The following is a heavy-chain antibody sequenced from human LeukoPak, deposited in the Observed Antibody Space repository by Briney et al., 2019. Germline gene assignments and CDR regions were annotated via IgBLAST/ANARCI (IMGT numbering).Heavy chain of an antibody. CDR1: GGSISSGDYY. CDR2: IYYSGST. Sequence: SQTLSLTCTVSGGSISSGDYYWSWLRQPPGTGLEWIGYIYYSGSTYYNPSLKSRVTISVDTSKNQFSLKLSSVTAADTAVYYCARERSPAATQSYFDYWGQGTLVTVSS. V-gene: IGHV4-30-4*01. D-gene: IGHD2-15*01. J-gene: IGHJ4*02. CDR3: ARERSPAATQSYFDY.